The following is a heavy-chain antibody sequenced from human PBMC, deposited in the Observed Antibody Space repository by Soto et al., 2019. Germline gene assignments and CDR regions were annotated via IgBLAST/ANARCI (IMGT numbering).Heavy chain of an antibody. CDR1: GGSISSSNW. V-gene: IGHV4-4*02. CDR2: IYHSGST. CDR3: ASGSTVTPNWFDP. J-gene: IGHJ5*02. Sequence: SETLSLTCAVSGGSISSSNWWSWVRQPPGKGLEWLGEIYHSGSTNYNPSFKSRVTISVDKSTNQFSLKLSSVTAADTAVYYCASGSTVTPNWFDPWGQGTLVTSPQ. D-gene: IGHD4-17*01.